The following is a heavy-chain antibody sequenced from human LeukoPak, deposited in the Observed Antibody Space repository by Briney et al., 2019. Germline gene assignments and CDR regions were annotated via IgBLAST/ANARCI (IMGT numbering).Heavy chain of an antibody. CDR2: INPNSGGI. V-gene: IGHV1-2*02. J-gene: IGHJ4*02. D-gene: IGHD5-12*01. CDR3: ARVDIVATPRGYFDY. Sequence: GASVKVSCKASGYTFTGYYMHWVRQAPGQGLEWMGWINPNSGGINYAQKFQGRVTMTRDTSISTAYMELSRLRSDDTAVYYCARVDIVATPRGYFDYWGQGTLVTVSS. CDR1: GYTFTGYY.